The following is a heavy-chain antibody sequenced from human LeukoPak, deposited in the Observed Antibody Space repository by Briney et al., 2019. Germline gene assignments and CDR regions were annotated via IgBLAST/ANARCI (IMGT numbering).Heavy chain of an antibody. CDR1: GFTFSIYA. D-gene: IGHD3-22*01. CDR2: ISYDRNNK. J-gene: IGHJ1*01. Sequence: GRSLRLSCAASGFTFSIYAMDWVRQAPGKGLEWVALISYDRNNKYYADSVKGRFSISRDNSKNTLYLQMNSLRPEDTANYYCARSYYDSTGYYLAEYFQHWGQGTLVTVSS. CDR3: ARSYYDSTGYYLAEYFQH. V-gene: IGHV3-30-3*01.